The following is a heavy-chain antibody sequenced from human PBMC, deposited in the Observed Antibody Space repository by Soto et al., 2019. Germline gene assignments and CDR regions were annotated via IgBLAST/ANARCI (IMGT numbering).Heavy chain of an antibody. CDR1: GCTFSSYW. J-gene: IGHJ6*02. Sequence: GGTLSLSCAASGCTFSSYWMHWVRQAPGKGLVWVSRINSDGSRTSYADSVQGRFTISRDNAKNTLYLQMNSLRADDTAVDYFARVVVAAPLSSGMDVWGQGTTVTVSS. V-gene: IGHV3-74*01. CDR3: ARVVVAAPLSSGMDV. CDR2: INSDGSRT. D-gene: IGHD2-15*01.